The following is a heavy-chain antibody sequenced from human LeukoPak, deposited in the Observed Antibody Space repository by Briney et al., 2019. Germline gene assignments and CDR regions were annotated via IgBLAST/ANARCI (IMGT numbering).Heavy chain of an antibody. CDR3: AKDKRTNRRNYYYYGMDV. D-gene: IGHD1-14*01. J-gene: IGHJ6*02. CDR1: GFTFSSYV. CDR2: ISGSGGST. V-gene: IGHV3-23*01. Sequence: GGSLRLSCAASGFTFSSYVLSWVRQAPGKGLEWVSAISGSGGSTYYADSAKGRFTISRDNSKNTLYLQMNSLRAEDTAVYYCAKDKRTNRRNYYYYGMDVWGQGTTVTASS.